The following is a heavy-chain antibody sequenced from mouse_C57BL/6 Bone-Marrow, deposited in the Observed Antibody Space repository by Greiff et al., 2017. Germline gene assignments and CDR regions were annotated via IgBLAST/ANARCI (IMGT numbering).Heavy chain of an antibody. CDR1: GYTFTSYW. CDR2: IDPSDSYT. CDR3: ARSPAPHYYGSSYEGYYAMDY. Sequence: VQLQQSGAELVMPGASVKLSCKASGYTFTSYWMHWVKQRPGQGLEWIGEIDPSDSYTNYNQKFKGKSTLTVDKSSSTAYMQLSSLTSEDSAVYYCARSPAPHYYGSSYEGYYAMDYWGQGTSVTVSS. J-gene: IGHJ4*01. V-gene: IGHV1-69*01. D-gene: IGHD1-1*01.